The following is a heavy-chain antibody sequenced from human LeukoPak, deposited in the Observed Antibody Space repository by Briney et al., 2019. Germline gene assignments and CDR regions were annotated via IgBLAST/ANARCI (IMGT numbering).Heavy chain of an antibody. J-gene: IGHJ4*02. Sequence: GESLRLSCAVSGFTFSNYWMHWVRQAPGKGLVWVSRIDSDGSTTNYADSVKGRFTISRDNAKNTVFLQMNSLRAEDTAVYYCARGYYDGNEGGNEFWGQGTLVSVSS. V-gene: IGHV3-74*01. CDR3: ARGYYDGNEGGNEF. CDR2: IDSDGSTT. D-gene: IGHD3-22*01. CDR1: GFTFSNYW.